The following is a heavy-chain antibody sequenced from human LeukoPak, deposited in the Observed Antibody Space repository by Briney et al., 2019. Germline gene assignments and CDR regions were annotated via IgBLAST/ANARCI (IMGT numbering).Heavy chain of an antibody. J-gene: IGHJ4*02. Sequence: GASVKASCTASGYTFTGYYMHWVRQAPGQGLEWMGWINPNSGGTNYAQKFQGWVTMTRDTSISTAYMELSRLRSDDTAVYYCARGAGVITGTTPTDYWGQGTLVTVSS. CDR1: GYTFTGYY. V-gene: IGHV1-2*04. CDR2: INPNSGGT. D-gene: IGHD1-20*01. CDR3: ARGAGVITGTTPTDY.